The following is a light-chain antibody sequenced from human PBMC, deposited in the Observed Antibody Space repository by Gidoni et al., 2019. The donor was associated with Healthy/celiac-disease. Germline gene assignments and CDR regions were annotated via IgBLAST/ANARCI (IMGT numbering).Light chain of an antibody. CDR1: QRVSSY. CDR3: QQRSNWPPQFT. Sequence: EIVLPPSPATLSLSPGERATLSCRASQRVSSYLAWYQQKPGQAPRLLIYDASNRATGIPARFSGSGSGTDFTLTISSLEPEDFAVYYCQQRSNWPPQFTFGPGTKVDIK. J-gene: IGKJ3*01. V-gene: IGKV3-11*01. CDR2: DAS.